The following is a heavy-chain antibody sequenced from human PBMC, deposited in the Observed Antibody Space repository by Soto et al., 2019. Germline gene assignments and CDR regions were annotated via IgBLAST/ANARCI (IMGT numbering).Heavy chain of an antibody. CDR1: GGAINSYY. J-gene: IGHJ5*02. CDR2: IYSSGST. CDR3: ARGQRFSDWFDP. Sequence: SETLSLTCTVSGGAINSYYWTWIRQPAGKGLEWIGRIYSSGSTKYNPSLQSRVTMSLDTSKNQFSLRLTSVTAAETAVYYCARGQRFSDWFDPWGQGTLVT. D-gene: IGHD3-3*01. V-gene: IGHV4-4*07.